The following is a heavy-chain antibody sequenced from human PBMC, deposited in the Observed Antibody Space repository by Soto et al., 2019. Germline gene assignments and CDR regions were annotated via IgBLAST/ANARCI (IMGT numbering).Heavy chain of an antibody. CDR3: ARGGRRTYYDFWSGSDNWFDP. Sequence: GGSLRLSCAASGFTFSSYLMHWVRQAPGKGLVWVSRINSDGSSTSYADSVKGRFTISRDNAKNTLYLQMNSLRAEDTAVYYCARGGRRTYYDFWSGSDNWFDPWGQGTLVTVSS. J-gene: IGHJ5*02. CDR1: GFTFSSYL. V-gene: IGHV3-74*01. D-gene: IGHD3-3*01. CDR2: INSDGSST.